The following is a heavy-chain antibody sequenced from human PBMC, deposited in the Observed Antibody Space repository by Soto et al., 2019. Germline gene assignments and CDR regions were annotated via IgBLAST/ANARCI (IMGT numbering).Heavy chain of an antibody. CDR1: GYTFTSYG. Sequence: QVQLVQSGAEVKKPGASVKVSCKASGYTFTSYGISWVRQAPGQGLEWMGWISAYNGNTNYAQQLQGRVTMTTDTSTSTAYMELRNLRSDDTAVYYCARDLVSGSYLSRPPGFDYWGQGTLVTVSS. CDR3: ARDLVSGSYLSRPPGFDY. CDR2: ISAYNGNT. D-gene: IGHD1-26*01. V-gene: IGHV1-18*01. J-gene: IGHJ4*02.